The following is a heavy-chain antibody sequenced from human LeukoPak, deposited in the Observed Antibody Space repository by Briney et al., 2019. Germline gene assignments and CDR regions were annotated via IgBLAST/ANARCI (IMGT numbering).Heavy chain of an antibody. Sequence: GGSLRLSCAVSGITLSNYGMSWVRPAPGKGLEWVAGISGSGGGTSYADSVKGRFTISRDNAKNTLFLQMNSLRVEDTAVYFCAKRGVVIRVFLVGFHKEACCFESWGQGAQVTVSS. V-gene: IGHV3-23*01. CDR3: AKRGVVIRVFLVGFHKEACCFES. CDR2: ISGSGGGT. D-gene: IGHD3-3*01. J-gene: IGHJ4*02. CDR1: GITLSNYG.